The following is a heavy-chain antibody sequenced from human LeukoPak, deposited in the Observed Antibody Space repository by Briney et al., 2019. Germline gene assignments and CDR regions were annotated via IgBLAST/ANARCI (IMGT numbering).Heavy chain of an antibody. CDR2: IIPIFGTA. V-gene: IGHV1-69*06. J-gene: IGHJ4*02. CDR3: ARGTTVVTPPDY. D-gene: IGHD4-23*01. Sequence: SVKVSCKASGGTFSSYAISWVRQAPGQGVEWMGGIIPIFGTANYAQKFQGRVTITADKSTSTAYMELGSVRSEDTAVYYCARGTTVVTPPDYWGQGTLVTVSS. CDR1: GGTFSSYA.